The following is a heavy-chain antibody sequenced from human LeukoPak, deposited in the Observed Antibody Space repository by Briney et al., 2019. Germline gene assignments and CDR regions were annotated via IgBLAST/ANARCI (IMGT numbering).Heavy chain of an antibody. CDR2: ISSNGGST. CDR1: RFTFSSYA. D-gene: IGHD3-10*01. Sequence: GGSLRLSCAASRFTFSSYAMHWVRQAPGKGLEYVSAISSNGGSTYYANSVKGRFTISRDNSKNTLYLQMGSLRAEDMAVYYCARSPGEVVNPEYAFDIWGQGPMVTVSS. CDR3: ARSPGEVVNPEYAFDI. J-gene: IGHJ3*02. V-gene: IGHV3-64*01.